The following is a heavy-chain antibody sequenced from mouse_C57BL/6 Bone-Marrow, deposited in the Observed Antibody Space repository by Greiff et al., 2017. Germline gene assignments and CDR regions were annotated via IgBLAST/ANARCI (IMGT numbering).Heavy chain of an antibody. CDR3: ARGRLRRRRYAMDY. D-gene: IGHD2-4*01. Sequence: QVQLQQPGAELVMPGASVKLSCKASGYTFTSYWMHWVKKRPGQGLEWIGEIDPSDSYTNYNQKFKGKSTLTVDKSSSTAYMQLSSLTSEDSAVYYCARGRLRRRRYAMDYWGQGTSVTVSS. J-gene: IGHJ4*01. V-gene: IGHV1-69*01. CDR1: GYTFTSYW. CDR2: IDPSDSYT.